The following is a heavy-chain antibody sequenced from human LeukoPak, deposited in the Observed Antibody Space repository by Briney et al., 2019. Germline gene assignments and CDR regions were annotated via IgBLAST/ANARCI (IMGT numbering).Heavy chain of an antibody. CDR2: IYYSGST. V-gene: IGHV4-61*01. Sequence: PSETLSLTCTVSGGSVSSGSYYWSWIRRPPGKGLEWIGYIYYSGSTNYNPPLKSRVTISVDTSKNQFSLKLSSVTAADTAVYYCARAGRAAADNWFDPWGQGTLVTVSS. D-gene: IGHD6-13*01. CDR3: ARAGRAAADNWFDP. CDR1: GGSVSSGSYY. J-gene: IGHJ5*02.